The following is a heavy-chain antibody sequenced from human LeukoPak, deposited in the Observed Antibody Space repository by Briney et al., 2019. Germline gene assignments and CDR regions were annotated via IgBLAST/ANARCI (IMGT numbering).Heavy chain of an antibody. CDR1: GFTFSSYA. CDR3: AAGRGYYDSSGYYGFDY. CDR2: ISGSGGST. V-gene: IGHV3-23*01. Sequence: GSLRLSCAASGFTFSSYAMSWVRLAPGKGLEWVSAISGSGGSTYYADSVKGRFTISRDNSKSTLYLQMNSLRAEDTAVYYCAAGRGYYDSSGYYGFDYWGQGTLVTVSS. D-gene: IGHD3-22*01. J-gene: IGHJ4*02.